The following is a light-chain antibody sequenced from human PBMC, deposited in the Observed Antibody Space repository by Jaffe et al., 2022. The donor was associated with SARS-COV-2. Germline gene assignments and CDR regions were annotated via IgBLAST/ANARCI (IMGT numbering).Light chain of an antibody. CDR2: DAS. J-gene: IGKJ4*01. CDR3: QQYGSSPLT. Sequence: EIVLTQSPGTLSLFPGERITLSCRASQSVGNSFLAWYQQKPGQAPRLLLFDASRRATGVPDRFSGSGSGTDFTLTISRLEPEDFAVYYCQQYGSSPLTFGGGTKVEVK. V-gene: IGKV3-20*01. CDR1: QSVGNSF.